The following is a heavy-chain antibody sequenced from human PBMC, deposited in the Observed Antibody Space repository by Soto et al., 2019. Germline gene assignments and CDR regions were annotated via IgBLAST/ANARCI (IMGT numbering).Heavy chain of an antibody. CDR1: GFSLSTTAVG. V-gene: IGHV2-5*01. CDR2: IYWNDEK. CDR3: GPWGYSTGWSDH. J-gene: IGHJ5*02. Sequence: SGPTLVNPTQTLTLTCTVSGFSLSTTAVGVGWVRQPPGKSLEWLGLIYWNDEKRYSPSLKTRLTITKDASKNQVVLTMINMDHVDTATYYCGPWGYSTGWSDHWGQGSPVTVSS. D-gene: IGHD6-19*01.